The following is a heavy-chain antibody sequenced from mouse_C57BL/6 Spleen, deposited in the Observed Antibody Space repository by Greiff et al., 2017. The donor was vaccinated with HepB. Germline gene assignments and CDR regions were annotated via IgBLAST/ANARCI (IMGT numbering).Heavy chain of an antibody. CDR2: IYPGDGDT. CDR1: GYAFSSYW. D-gene: IGHD2-1*01. V-gene: IGHV1-80*01. J-gene: IGHJ1*03. CDR3: AREEGNGYFDV. Sequence: VQRVESGAELVKPGASVKISCKASGYAFSSYWMNWVKQRPGKGLEWIGQIYPGDGDTNYNGKFKGKATLTADKSSSTAYMQLSSLTSEDSAVYFCAREEGNGYFDVWGTGTTVTVSS.